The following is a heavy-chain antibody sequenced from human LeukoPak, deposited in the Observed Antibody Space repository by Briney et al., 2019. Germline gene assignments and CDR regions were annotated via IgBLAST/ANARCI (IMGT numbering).Heavy chain of an antibody. CDR1: GGSISNYY. J-gene: IGHJ4*02. V-gene: IGHV4-59*01. CDR3: ARVDTSCWYAPFPDN. CDR2: IHHTGST. D-gene: IGHD6-19*01. Sequence: ASETLSLTCTVSGGSISNYYWGWIRQPPGKRLEWIGYIHHTGSTTYNPSLKSRLTISLDTSKNQFSLKLKSLTAADTAVYYCARVDTSCWYAPFPDNWGQGTLVTVSS.